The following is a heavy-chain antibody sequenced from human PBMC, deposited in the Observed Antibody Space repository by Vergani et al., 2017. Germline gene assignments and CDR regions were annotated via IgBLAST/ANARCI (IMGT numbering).Heavy chain of an antibody. CDR1: GGSISSGAFS. CDR2: IFQSGSP. V-gene: IGHV4-30-2*01. J-gene: IGHJ4*02. Sequence: QLQLQESGSGLVKPSQTLSLNCAASGGSISSGAFSWGWIRQPPGRGLQWIGNIFQSGSPDYNASLKSRVNISLDKSKNHFSLSLSSVTAADTAVYYCVRRNNVFRETDSFDYWGQGILVTVSS. D-gene: IGHD2/OR15-2a*01. CDR3: VRRNNVFRETDSFDY.